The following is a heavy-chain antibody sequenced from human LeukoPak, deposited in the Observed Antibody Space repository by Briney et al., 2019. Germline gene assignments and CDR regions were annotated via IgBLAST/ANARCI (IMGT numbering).Heavy chain of an antibody. V-gene: IGHV3-74*01. CDR1: GFTFSTYW. J-gene: IGHJ4*02. Sequence: GGSLRLSCAASGFTFSTYWMHWVRQAPGKGLVWVSRINPDGSTTSYADSVKGRFTISRDNSKNTLYLQMNSLRAEDTAVYYCAKDREFSTMVRGVKGVWDYWGQGTLVTVSS. D-gene: IGHD3-10*01. CDR2: INPDGSTT. CDR3: AKDREFSTMVRGVKGVWDY.